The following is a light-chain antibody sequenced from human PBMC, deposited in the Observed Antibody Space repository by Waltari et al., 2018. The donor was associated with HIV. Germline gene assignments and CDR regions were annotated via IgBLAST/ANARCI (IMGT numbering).Light chain of an antibody. Sequence: SSELTQDPAVSVALGQTVRITCQGDTLRSYSASWYQQKPGQAPVLVMYDKANRPSWIPDRFSGSSSGNTVSLTITGAQAEDEADYYCHSRDSSGNLWVFGGGTMVTVL. V-gene: IGLV3-19*01. CDR2: DKA. CDR1: TLRSYS. CDR3: HSRDSSGNLWV. J-gene: IGLJ3*02.